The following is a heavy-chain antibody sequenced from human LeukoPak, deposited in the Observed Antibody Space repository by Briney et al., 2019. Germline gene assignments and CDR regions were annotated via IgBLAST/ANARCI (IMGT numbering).Heavy chain of an antibody. Sequence: PGGSLRLSCAASGFTFSIYWMSWVRQAPGKGLEWVANIKQDGSEKYYVDSVKGRFTIPRDNAKNSLYLQMNSLRAEDTAVYYCARDFPPYYYDSSSNWFDPWGQGTLVTVSS. CDR2: IKQDGSEK. V-gene: IGHV3-7*01. CDR3: ARDFPPYYYDSSSNWFDP. D-gene: IGHD3-22*01. CDR1: GFTFSIYW. J-gene: IGHJ5*02.